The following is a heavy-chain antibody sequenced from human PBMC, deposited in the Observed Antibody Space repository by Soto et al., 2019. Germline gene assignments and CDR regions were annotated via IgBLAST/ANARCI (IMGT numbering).Heavy chain of an antibody. CDR1: GGTFSSYA. D-gene: IGHD3-22*01. CDR3: ARDSAGYYDSSGSYGTDAFDI. V-gene: IGHV1-69*13. Sequence: GASVKVSCKASGGTFSSYAISWVRQAPGQGLEWMGGIIPIFGTANYAQKFQGRVTITADESTSTAYMELSSLRSEDTAVYYCARDSAGYYDSSGSYGTDAFDIWGQGTMVTVSS. J-gene: IGHJ3*02. CDR2: IIPIFGTA.